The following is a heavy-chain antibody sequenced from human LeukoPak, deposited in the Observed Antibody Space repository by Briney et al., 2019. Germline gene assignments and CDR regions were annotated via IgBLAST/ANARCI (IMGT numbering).Heavy chain of an antibody. Sequence: SVKVSCKASGGTFSSYAISWVRQAPGQGLEWMGGIIPIFGTANYAQKFQGRVTITADESTSTAYMELSSLRSEDTAVYYCARDSRDIVVVPAAINYYYYYMDVWGKGTTVTVSS. CDR3: ARDSRDIVVVPAAINYYYYYMDV. CDR2: IIPIFGTA. D-gene: IGHD2-2*01. V-gene: IGHV1-69*13. J-gene: IGHJ6*03. CDR1: GGTFSSYA.